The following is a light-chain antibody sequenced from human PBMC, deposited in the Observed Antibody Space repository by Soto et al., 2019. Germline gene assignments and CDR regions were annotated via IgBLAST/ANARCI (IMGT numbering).Light chain of an antibody. V-gene: IGKV3-11*01. Sequence: EIVLTQSPATLSLSPGERATLSCRASQSVSSYLAWYQQQPGQDPTLLIYDASNRATGIPARFSGSGSGTDFTLTISRLEPEDFAVYYCQQRSNWPPWTFGQGTKVEIK. J-gene: IGKJ1*01. CDR1: QSVSSY. CDR2: DAS. CDR3: QQRSNWPPWT.